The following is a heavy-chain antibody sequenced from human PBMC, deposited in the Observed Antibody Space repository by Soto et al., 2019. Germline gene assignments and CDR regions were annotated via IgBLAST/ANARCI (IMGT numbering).Heavy chain of an antibody. CDR1: GGTFSSYT. CDR3: ASKKDGYCSGGSCYFGAFDI. CDR2: IIPILGIA. Sequence: QVQLVQSGAEVKKPGSSVKVSCKASGGTFSSYTISWVRQAPGQGLEWMGRIIPILGIANYEQKCQGRVTITADKSTSTGYMELSSLRSEDTAVYYCASKKDGYCSGGSCYFGAFDIRGQGTMVTVSS. V-gene: IGHV1-69*02. J-gene: IGHJ3*02. D-gene: IGHD2-15*01.